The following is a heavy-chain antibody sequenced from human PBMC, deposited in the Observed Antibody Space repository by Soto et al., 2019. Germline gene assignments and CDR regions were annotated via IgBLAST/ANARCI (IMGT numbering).Heavy chain of an antibody. CDR3: AREEEGQRATIDQ. D-gene: IGHD5-12*01. CDR2: ISTFNGDT. V-gene: IGHV1-18*01. J-gene: IGHJ4*02. Sequence: ASVKVSCKASGYSFFDYGITWVRQAPGQGLEWMGWISTFNGDTNYAQQLQGRVTMTTDASTSTGYMELRSLRSDDTAVYYCAREEEGQRATIDQCGQGTLVTVYS. CDR1: GYSFFDYG.